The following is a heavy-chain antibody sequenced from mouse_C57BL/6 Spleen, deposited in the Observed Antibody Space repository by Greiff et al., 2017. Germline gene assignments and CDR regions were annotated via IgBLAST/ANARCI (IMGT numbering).Heavy chain of an antibody. V-gene: IGHV3-5*01. CDR1: GISITTGNYR. CDR3: ARLYGNYGAMDY. D-gene: IGHD2-1*01. J-gene: IGHJ4*01. CDR2: IYYSGTI. Sequence: EVQLQQSGPGLVKPSQTVFLTCTVTGISITTGNYRWSWIRQFPGNKLEWIGYIYYSGTITYNLSLTSRTTITRDTPKNQFFLEMNSLTAEDTATYYCARLYGNYGAMDYWGQGTSVTVSS.